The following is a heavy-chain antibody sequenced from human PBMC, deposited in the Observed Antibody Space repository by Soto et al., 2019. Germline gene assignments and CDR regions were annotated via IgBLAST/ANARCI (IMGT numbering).Heavy chain of an antibody. CDR3: ARGMDCGGDCYLDY. Sequence: GASVKVSCKAPGETFTSYYLNWVGQAPGQGLEWMGVINPNGGSTKYAQKFQGRVTITADKSTSTAYMELSSLRSEDTAVYYCARGMDCGGDCYLDYWGQGTLVTVSS. CDR1: GETFTSYY. V-gene: IGHV1-46*01. D-gene: IGHD2-21*02. J-gene: IGHJ4*02. CDR2: INPNGGST.